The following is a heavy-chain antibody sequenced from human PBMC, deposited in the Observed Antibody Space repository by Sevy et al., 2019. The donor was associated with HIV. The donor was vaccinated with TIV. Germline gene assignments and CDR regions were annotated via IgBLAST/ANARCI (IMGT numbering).Heavy chain of an antibody. CDR2: IYYSGST. V-gene: IGHV4-59*12. CDR1: GGSISNYY. D-gene: IGHD3-22*01. Sequence: SETLSLTCTVSGGSISNYYWSWIRQPPGKGLEWIGYIYYSGSTNYNPSLKSRVTISVDTSKNQFSLKLSSVTAADTAVYYCARAPYHYDDESWFDLWGQGTLVTVSS. CDR3: ARAPYHYDDESWFDL. J-gene: IGHJ5*02.